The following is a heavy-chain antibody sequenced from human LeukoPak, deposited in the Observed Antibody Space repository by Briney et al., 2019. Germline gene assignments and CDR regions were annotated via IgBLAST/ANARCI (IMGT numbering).Heavy chain of an antibody. CDR1: GGSISSSSYY. Sequence: PSETLSLTCTVSGGSISSSSYYWGWIRQPPGKGLEWIGSIYYSGSTYYNPSLKSRVTISVDTSKNQFSLKLSSVTAADTAVYYCARVGVGTTFGRLPVDFWGQGTLVTVSS. J-gene: IGHJ4*02. V-gene: IGHV4-39*07. CDR2: IYYSGST. D-gene: IGHD1-26*01. CDR3: ARVGVGTTFGRLPVDF.